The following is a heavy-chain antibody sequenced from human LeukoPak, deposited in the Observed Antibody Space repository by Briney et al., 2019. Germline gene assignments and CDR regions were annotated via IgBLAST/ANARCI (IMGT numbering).Heavy chain of an antibody. J-gene: IGHJ4*02. D-gene: IGHD4-17*01. CDR2: IKSKTDGGTT. V-gene: IGHV3-15*01. CDR1: GFTFSNAW. Sequence: ESGGSLRLSCAASGFTFSNAWMSWVRQAPGKGLEWVGRIKSKTDGGTTDYAAPVKGRFTISRDDSKNTLYLQMNSLKTEDTAVYYCTTQASYGDSDYWGQGTLVTVSS. CDR3: TTQASYGDSDY.